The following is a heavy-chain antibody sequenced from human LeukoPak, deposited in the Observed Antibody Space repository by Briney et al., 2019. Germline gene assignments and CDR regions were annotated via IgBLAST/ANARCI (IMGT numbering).Heavy chain of an antibody. CDR2: IWDDGSEK. CDR3: ARDGNFGYDAFDI. Sequence: GTSLRLSCAASGFTFRSYGMHWVRQASGKGLEWVAVIWDDGSEKYYADSVKGRFSISRDNSENTLSLQVNSLRAEDTAVYYCARDGNFGYDAFDIWGQGTMVTVSS. D-gene: IGHD3-10*01. V-gene: IGHV3-33*01. J-gene: IGHJ3*02. CDR1: GFTFRSYG.